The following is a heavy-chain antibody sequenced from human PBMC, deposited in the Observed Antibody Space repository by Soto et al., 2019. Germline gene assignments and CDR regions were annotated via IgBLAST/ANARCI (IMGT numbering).Heavy chain of an antibody. CDR3: ARDPGDGDYEGYYYYGMDV. CDR2: IYDSGST. J-gene: IGHJ6*02. CDR1: GGSIGSSNW. V-gene: IGHV4-4*02. D-gene: IGHD4-17*01. Sequence: QVQLQESGPGLVKPSGTLSLTCAVSGGSIGSSNWWSWVRQPPGKGLEWIGEIYDSGSTNYNPSLKSRVTISVDKSKNQFSLKLSSVTAADTAVYYCARDPGDGDYEGYYYYGMDVWGQGTTVTVSS.